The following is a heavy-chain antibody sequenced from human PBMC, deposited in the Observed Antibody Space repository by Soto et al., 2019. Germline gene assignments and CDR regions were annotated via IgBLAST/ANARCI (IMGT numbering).Heavy chain of an antibody. Sequence: QGQLVQSGAEVKKPGASVKVSCKASGYTFTRYGISWVRQAPGQGLEWMGWISAYNGNTKYAQKLQGRVTMTTDTPTSTASMELRRMRSDDTAVYYCAREVTTFDYWGQRTLVTV. CDR2: ISAYNGNT. D-gene: IGHD3-3*01. J-gene: IGHJ4*02. CDR1: GYTFTRYG. CDR3: AREVTTFDY. V-gene: IGHV1-18*01.